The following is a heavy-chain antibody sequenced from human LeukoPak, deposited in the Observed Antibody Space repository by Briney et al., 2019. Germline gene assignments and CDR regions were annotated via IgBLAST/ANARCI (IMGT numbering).Heavy chain of an antibody. CDR2: IYYSGIT. J-gene: IGHJ3*02. CDR3: ARFVTGDGAFDI. D-gene: IGHD7-27*01. Sequence: SGTLSLTCVVSGGSISTTNWWTWVRQPQGKGLEWIGNIYYSGITYYNPSLKSRVTISVDTSKNQFSLKLSSVTAADTAVYYCARFVTGDGAFDIWGQGTMVTVSS. V-gene: IGHV4-4*02. CDR1: GGSISTTNW.